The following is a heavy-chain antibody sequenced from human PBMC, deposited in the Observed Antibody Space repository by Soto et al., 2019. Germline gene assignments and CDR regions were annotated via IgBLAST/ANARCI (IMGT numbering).Heavy chain of an antibody. J-gene: IGHJ4*02. CDR1: GFAFNNYA. CDR2: ITGSGGST. D-gene: IGHD3-3*01. CDR3: AKSSIFGEGYFDF. V-gene: IGHV3-23*01. Sequence: EVQLLESGGGLVQPGGSLRLSCAASGFAFNNYAMSWVRQAPGKGLEWVSAITGSGGSTYYEDAMKGRFTISRDNSKNTMYRQLNSLRAENTAVYYCAKSSIFGEGYFDFWGQETLVTVSS.